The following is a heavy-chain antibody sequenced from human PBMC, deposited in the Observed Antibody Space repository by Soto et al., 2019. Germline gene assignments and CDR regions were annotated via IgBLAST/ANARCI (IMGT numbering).Heavy chain of an antibody. J-gene: IGHJ4*02. CDR3: ARVDYGGNSYYFDY. D-gene: IGHD4-17*01. Sequence: EVQLVESGGGLIQPGGSLRLSCVASGFTVSSNYMSWVRQAPGKGLEWVSVIYSGGSTYYADPGKGRFTTSRDNSKNSLYLQMNSLRAEDTAVYYCARVDYGGNSYYFDYWGQGTLVTVSS. CDR2: IYSGGST. V-gene: IGHV3-53*01. CDR1: GFTVSSNY.